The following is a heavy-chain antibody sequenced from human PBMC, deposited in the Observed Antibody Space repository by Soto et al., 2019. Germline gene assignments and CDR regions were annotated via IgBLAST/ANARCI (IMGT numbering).Heavy chain of an antibody. CDR1: GFTFSSYS. CDR2: ISSSSSYI. CDR3: ASYQPRRYRSSWYVYWFDP. D-gene: IGHD6-13*01. Sequence: PGGSLRLSCAASGFTFSSYSMNWVRQAPGKGLEWVSSISSSSSYIYYADSVKGRFTISRDNAKNSLYLQMNSLRAEDTAVYYCASYQPRRYRSSWYVYWFDPWGQGTLVTVSS. V-gene: IGHV3-21*01. J-gene: IGHJ5*02.